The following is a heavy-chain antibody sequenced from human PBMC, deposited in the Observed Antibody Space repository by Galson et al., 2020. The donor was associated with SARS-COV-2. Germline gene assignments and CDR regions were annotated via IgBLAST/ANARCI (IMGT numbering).Heavy chain of an antibody. Sequence: SETLSLTCTVSGGSISSYYWSWIRQPPGKGLEWIGYIYYSGSTNYNPSLKSRVTISVDTSKNQFSLKLSSVTAADTAVYYCAINIVDRNAFDIWGQGTMVTVSS. CDR3: AINIVDRNAFDI. V-gene: IGHV4-59*01. D-gene: IGHD5-12*01. CDR1: GGSISSYY. J-gene: IGHJ3*02. CDR2: IYYSGST.